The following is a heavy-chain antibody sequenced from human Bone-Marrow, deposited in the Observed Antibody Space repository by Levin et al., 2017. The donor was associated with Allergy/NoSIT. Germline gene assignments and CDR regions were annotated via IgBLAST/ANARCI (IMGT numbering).Heavy chain of an antibody. V-gene: IGHV4-34*01. CDR1: GGSFGDSY. D-gene: IGHD4-17*01. CDR3: ARAGFYGAFDGFDI. Sequence: SQTLSLTCAAYGGSFGDSYCNWIRQSPGKGLEWIGEINRSGGTTNYSPSLKSRVTISVDTSNQFSLTLSSVVVADTAVYYCARAGFYGAFDGFDIWGQGTVVTVSS. J-gene: IGHJ3*02. CDR2: INRSGGTT.